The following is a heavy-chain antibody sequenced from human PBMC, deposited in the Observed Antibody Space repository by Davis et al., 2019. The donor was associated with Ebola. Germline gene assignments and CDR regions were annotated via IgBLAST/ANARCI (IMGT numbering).Heavy chain of an antibody. CDR2: INHSGST. J-gene: IGHJ6*02. D-gene: IGHD3-3*01. V-gene: IGHV4-39*01. CDR1: GGSISSGDYY. Sequence: GSLRLSCTVSGGSISSGDYYWSWIRQPPGKGLEWIGEINHSGSTNYNPSLKSRVTISVDTSKNQFSLKLSSVTAADTAVYYCARLGWDYDFWSGYYTDYYYYGMDVWGQGTTVTVSS. CDR3: ARLGWDYDFWSGYYTDYYYYGMDV.